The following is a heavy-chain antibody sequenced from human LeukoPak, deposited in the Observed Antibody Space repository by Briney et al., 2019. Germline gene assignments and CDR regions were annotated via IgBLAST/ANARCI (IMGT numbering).Heavy chain of an antibody. J-gene: IGHJ4*02. D-gene: IGHD3-22*01. V-gene: IGHV1-18*01. CDR1: GYTFTSYG. CDR2: ISAYNGNT. Sequence: ASVTVSCTASGYTFTSYGISWVRQAPGQGLEWMGWISAYNGNTNYAQKLQGRVTMTTDTSTSTAYMELRSLRSDDTAVYYCARDDCSGYYLPIYFDYWGQGTLVTVSS. CDR3: ARDDCSGYYLPIYFDY.